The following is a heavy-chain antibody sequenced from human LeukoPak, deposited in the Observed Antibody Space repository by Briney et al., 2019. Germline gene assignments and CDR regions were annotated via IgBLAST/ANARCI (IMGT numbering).Heavy chain of an antibody. CDR3: ANSYNFDY. V-gene: IGHV4-39*01. CDR1: GGSITSSSHY. D-gene: IGHD5-24*01. Sequence: SETLSLTCTVSGGSITSSSHYWGGVRQSTGKGLEWLGYIHYSGKTYYNPSLKSRLSISVDTSKNQFSLKLSSVTAADTAVYYCANSYNFDYWGQGTLVTVSS. J-gene: IGHJ4*02. CDR2: IHYSGKT.